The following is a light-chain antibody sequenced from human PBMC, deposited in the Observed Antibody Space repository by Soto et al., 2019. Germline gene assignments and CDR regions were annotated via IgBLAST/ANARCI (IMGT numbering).Light chain of an antibody. J-gene: IGKJ1*01. Sequence: DVVMTQSPLSLPVTPGEPASISCRSSQSLLHSNGNTYLDWYLQKPGQSPQLLIYLSFNRASGVPERFSGSGTGTDFTLKISRVEAEDVGVYYCMQGLRGPWTFGQGTKVEIK. V-gene: IGKV2-28*01. CDR2: LSF. CDR3: MQGLRGPWT. CDR1: QSLLHSNGNTY.